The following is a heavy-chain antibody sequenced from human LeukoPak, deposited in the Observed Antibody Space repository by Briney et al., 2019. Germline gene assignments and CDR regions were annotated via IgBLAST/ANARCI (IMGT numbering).Heavy chain of an antibody. CDR3: ARAMATMADYYYGMDV. V-gene: IGHV1-2*02. CDR2: INPNRGGT. CDR1: GYTFTVYY. D-gene: IGHD5-12*01. J-gene: IGHJ6*02. Sequence: ASVTVSFTASGYTFTVYYMHWVRQAPGQGREWLGWINPNRGGTNYAQKFQGRVTMTRDTSISTAYMELSRLRSDDTAVYYCARAMATMADYYYGMDVWGQGTTVTVSS.